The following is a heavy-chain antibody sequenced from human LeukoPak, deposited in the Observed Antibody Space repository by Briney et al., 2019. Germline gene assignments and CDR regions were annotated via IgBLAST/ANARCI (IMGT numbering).Heavy chain of an antibody. D-gene: IGHD2-15*01. CDR1: GGSFSGYY. CDR3: ARTPPYCSGGSCYGYYYYGMDV. Sequence: SETLSLTCAVYGGSFSGYYWSWIRQPPGKGLEWIGEINHSGSTNYNPSLKSRVTISVDTSKNQFSLKLSSVTVADTAVYYCARTPPYCSGGSCYGYYYYGMDVWGQGTTVTVSS. CDR2: INHSGST. V-gene: IGHV4-34*01. J-gene: IGHJ6*02.